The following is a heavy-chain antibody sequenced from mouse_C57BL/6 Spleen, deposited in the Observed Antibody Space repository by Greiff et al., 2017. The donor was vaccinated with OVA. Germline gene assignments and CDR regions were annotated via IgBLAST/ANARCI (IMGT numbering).Heavy chain of an antibody. J-gene: IGHJ1*03. CDR3: ARRHYSNYVRYFDV. CDR1: GYTFTSYW. CDR2: IDPSDSYT. D-gene: IGHD2-5*01. Sequence: QVHVKQPGAELVMPGASVKLSCKASGYTFTSYWMHWVKQRPGQGLEWIGEIDPSDSYTNYNQKFKGKSTLTVDKSSSTAYMQLSSLTSEDSAVYYCARRHYSNYVRYFDVWGTGTTVTVSS. V-gene: IGHV1-69*01.